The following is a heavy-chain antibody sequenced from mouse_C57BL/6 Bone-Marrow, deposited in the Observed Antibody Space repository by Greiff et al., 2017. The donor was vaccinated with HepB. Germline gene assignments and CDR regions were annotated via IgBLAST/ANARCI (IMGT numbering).Heavy chain of an antibody. CDR3: ARNYGYDRGDWYFDV. CDR1: GFNIKNTY. CDR2: IDPANGNT. D-gene: IGHD2-2*01. J-gene: IGHJ1*03. Sequence: VQLQQSVAELVRPGASVKLSCTASGFNIKNTYMHWVKQRPEQGLEWIGRIDPANGNTKYAPKFQGKATITADTSSNTAYLQLSSLTSEDTAIYYCARNYGYDRGDWYFDVWGTGTTGTVSS. V-gene: IGHV14-3*01.